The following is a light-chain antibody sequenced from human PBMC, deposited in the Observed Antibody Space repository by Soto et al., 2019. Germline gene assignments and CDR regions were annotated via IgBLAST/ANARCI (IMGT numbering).Light chain of an antibody. CDR3: ISYTKSTTWV. J-gene: IGLJ7*01. CDR1: SSDIGIYNF. CDR2: EVN. V-gene: IGLV2-14*01. Sequence: QSALTQPASVSGSPGQSITISCTGTSSDIGIYNFVSWYQQHPGKAPKLMIYEVNSRPSGVSNRFSGSKSGNTASLTISGLQAEDEADYYCISYTKSTTWVFGGGTQLTGL.